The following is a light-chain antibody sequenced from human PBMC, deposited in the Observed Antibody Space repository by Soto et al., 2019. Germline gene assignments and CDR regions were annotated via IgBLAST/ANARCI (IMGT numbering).Light chain of an antibody. CDR2: AAS. Sequence: DIHMTQSPSSLCACVGDRVTITCRASQSISSYLNWYQQKQGKAPKLLIYAASSLQSGVPSRFSGSGYGTDFNLTISSLQTEDFATYYCQQSYSTPRTFGQGTKVDIK. CDR3: QQSYSTPRT. J-gene: IGKJ1*01. V-gene: IGKV1-39*01. CDR1: QSISSY.